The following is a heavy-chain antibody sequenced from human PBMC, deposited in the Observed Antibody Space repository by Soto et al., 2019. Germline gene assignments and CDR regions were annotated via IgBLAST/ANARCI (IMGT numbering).Heavy chain of an antibody. D-gene: IGHD6-13*01. V-gene: IGHV3-23*01. J-gene: IGHJ5*02. Sequence: GGSLRLSCAASGFTFSSYAMNWVRQAPGKGLEWVSTISGSGAGTYYADSVKGRFTISRDNSKNTLYVQMNGLRAEDTAVYYCAKTSNIATTATRGWFDPWGQGTLVTVSS. CDR2: ISGSGAGT. CDR1: GFTFSSYA. CDR3: AKTSNIATTATRGWFDP.